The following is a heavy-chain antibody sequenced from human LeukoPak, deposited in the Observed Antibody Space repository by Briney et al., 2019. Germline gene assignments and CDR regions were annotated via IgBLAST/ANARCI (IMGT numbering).Heavy chain of an antibody. Sequence: SETLSLTCTVSGGSISSYYWSWIRQPPGKGLEWIGYIYYSGSTNYYPSLKSRVTISVDTSKNQFSLKLSSVTAADTAVYYCARDHSSSWYHPYYYYMDVWGKGTTVTVSS. D-gene: IGHD6-13*01. CDR1: GGSISSYY. CDR2: IYYSGST. J-gene: IGHJ6*03. V-gene: IGHV4-59*01. CDR3: ARDHSSSWYHPYYYYMDV.